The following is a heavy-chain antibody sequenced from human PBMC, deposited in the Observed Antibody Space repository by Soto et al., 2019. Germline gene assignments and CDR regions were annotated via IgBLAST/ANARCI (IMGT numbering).Heavy chain of an antibody. V-gene: IGHV3-66*01. CDR2: LYGSGDT. D-gene: IGHD6-19*01. Sequence: EVKLVESGGGLVQPGGSLRLSCAASGCTVGAKYMSWVRQAPRKGLEWVSVLYGSGDTYYADSVRGRFTISRDSSKNTLYLQMNSLRLDDTGVYYCAKAILQWQKVEWFDHWGQGALVSVSS. CDR1: GCTVGAKY. CDR3: AKAILQWQKVEWFDH. J-gene: IGHJ5*02.